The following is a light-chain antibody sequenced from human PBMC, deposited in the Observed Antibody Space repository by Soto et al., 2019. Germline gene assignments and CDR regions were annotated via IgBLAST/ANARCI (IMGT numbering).Light chain of an antibody. Sequence: DFKMTQSPSSLSESLGDRVTITCRAIQSIYSSLNWYHQKPGKAPKLLIYAASNLQSGVPSRFSGSGSGTDFTLSISSLQPEDFATYYCQQSYSAPYTFGQGTKLEI. CDR3: QQSYSAPYT. CDR2: AAS. J-gene: IGKJ2*01. CDR1: QSIYSS. V-gene: IGKV1-39*01.